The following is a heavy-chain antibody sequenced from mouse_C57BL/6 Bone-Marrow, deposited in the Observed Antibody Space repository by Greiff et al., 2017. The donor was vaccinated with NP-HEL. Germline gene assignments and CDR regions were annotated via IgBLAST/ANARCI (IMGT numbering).Heavy chain of an antibody. CDR2: IYPRSGNT. Sequence: VKLQESGAELARPGASVKLSCKASGYTFTSYGISWVKQRTGQGLEWIGEIYPRSGNTYYNEKFKGKATLTADKSSSTAYMELRSLTSEDSAVYFCARSKAYWGQGTLVTVSA. CDR3: ARSKAY. CDR1: GYTFTSYG. V-gene: IGHV1-81*01. J-gene: IGHJ3*01.